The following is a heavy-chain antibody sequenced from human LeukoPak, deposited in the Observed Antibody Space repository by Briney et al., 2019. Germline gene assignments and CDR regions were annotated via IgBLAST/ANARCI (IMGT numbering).Heavy chain of an antibody. J-gene: IGHJ6*02. V-gene: IGHV1-18*04. D-gene: IGHD6-6*01. CDR1: GYTFTGYY. CDR2: ISAYNGNT. CDR3: ARDEDSSSMSRFYYYYGMDV. Sequence: ASVKVSCKASGYTFTGYYMHWVRQAPGQGLEWMGWISAYNGNTNYAQKLQGRVTMTTDTSTSTAYMELRSLRSDDTAVYYCARDEDSSSMSRFYYYYGMDVWGQGTTVTVSS.